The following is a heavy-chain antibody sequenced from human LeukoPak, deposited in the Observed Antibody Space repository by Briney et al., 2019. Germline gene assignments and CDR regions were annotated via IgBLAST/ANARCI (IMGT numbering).Heavy chain of an antibody. Sequence: SQTLSLTCTVSGGSISSGDYYWSWIRQPPGKGLEWIGYIYYSGSTYYNPSLKSRVTISVDTSKNQFSLKLSSVTAADTAVYYCARGGYDILTGYYEAPDYWGQGTLVTVSS. J-gene: IGHJ4*02. CDR2: IYYSGST. CDR3: ARGGYDILTGYYEAPDY. D-gene: IGHD3-9*01. CDR1: GGSISSGDYY. V-gene: IGHV4-30-4*01.